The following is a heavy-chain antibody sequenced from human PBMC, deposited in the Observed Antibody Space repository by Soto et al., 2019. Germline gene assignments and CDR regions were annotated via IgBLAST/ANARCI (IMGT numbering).Heavy chain of an antibody. V-gene: IGHV1-69*13. CDR1: GGTFRSYA. D-gene: IGHD5-18*01. CDR3: ASTEGSYALGLYGMDV. Sequence: ASVKVSCEASGGTFRSYAISWVRQAPGQGLEWMGGIIPILGTADYAQKFQGRVTITAHESTSTAYRELSSLRSEDTAVYYCASTEGSYALGLYGMDVWGQGTTVTVSS. CDR2: IIPILGTA. J-gene: IGHJ6*02.